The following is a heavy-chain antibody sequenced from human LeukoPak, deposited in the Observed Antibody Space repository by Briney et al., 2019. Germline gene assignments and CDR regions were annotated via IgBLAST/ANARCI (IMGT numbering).Heavy chain of an antibody. CDR2: ISSSGSIK. Sequence: GGSLRLSCAASGFTFSTYEMSWVRQAPGKGLEWVSYISSSGSIKYYADSVKGRFTISRDNAKNSLYLQMNSLRAEDTALYYCARDPRGGYADLNYWGQGTLVTVSS. D-gene: IGHD5-12*01. V-gene: IGHV3-48*03. CDR1: GFTFSTYE. J-gene: IGHJ4*02. CDR3: ARDPRGGYADLNY.